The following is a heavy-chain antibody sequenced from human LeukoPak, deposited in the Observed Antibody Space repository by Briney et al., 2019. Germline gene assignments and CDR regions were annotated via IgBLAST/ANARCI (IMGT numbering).Heavy chain of an antibody. Sequence: ASVKVSCKASGGTFSSYAISWVRQAPGQGLEWMGGIIPIFGTANYAQKFQGRVTITADKSTSTAYMELSSLRSEDTAVYYCARARAAEEDAFDIWGQGTMVTVSS. D-gene: IGHD6-25*01. V-gene: IGHV1-69*06. CDR3: ARARAAEEDAFDI. CDR1: GGTFSSYA. CDR2: IIPIFGTA. J-gene: IGHJ3*02.